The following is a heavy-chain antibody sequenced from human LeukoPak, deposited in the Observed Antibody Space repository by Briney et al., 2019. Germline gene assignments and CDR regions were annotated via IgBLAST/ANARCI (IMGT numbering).Heavy chain of an antibody. CDR1: GFTFSDYY. Sequence: GGSLRLSCAASGFTFSDYYMSWIRQAPGKGLEWVSYTSNSGSAMYYTDSMRGRFTISRDNAKNSLYLQVNSLRAEDTAIYFCARVGRTSANFDYWGQGTLVTVSS. J-gene: IGHJ4*02. CDR2: TSNSGSAM. V-gene: IGHV3-11*04. CDR3: ARVGRTSANFDY.